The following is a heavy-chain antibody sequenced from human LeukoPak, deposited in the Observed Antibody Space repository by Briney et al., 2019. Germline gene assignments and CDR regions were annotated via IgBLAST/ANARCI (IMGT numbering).Heavy chain of an antibody. CDR3: ARLGSWFDP. CDR2: SGNT. J-gene: IGHJ5*02. V-gene: IGHV4-30-2*01. CDR1: GASISSGGYY. Sequence: SGTLSLTCTVSGASISSGGYYWSWIRQPPGKGLEWIGYSGNTYYNPSLKSRVTISVDRSKNQFSLNLTSVTAADTAVYYCARLGSWFDPWGQGTLVTVSS.